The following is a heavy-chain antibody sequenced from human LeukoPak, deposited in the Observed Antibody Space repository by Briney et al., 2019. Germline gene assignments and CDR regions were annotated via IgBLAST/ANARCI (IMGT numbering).Heavy chain of an antibody. CDR3: AIGYSGYDPNFDF. J-gene: IGHJ4*02. CDR1: GYSFTNYW. Sequence: PGESLKISCKGSGYSFTNYWITWVRQMPGKGLEWMGRIDPSDSYTNYSPSFQGHVTISSDRSISTAYLQWSSLKASDTAMYYCAIGYSGYDPNFDFWGRGTLVTVSS. D-gene: IGHD5-12*01. CDR2: IDPSDSYT. V-gene: IGHV5-10-1*01.